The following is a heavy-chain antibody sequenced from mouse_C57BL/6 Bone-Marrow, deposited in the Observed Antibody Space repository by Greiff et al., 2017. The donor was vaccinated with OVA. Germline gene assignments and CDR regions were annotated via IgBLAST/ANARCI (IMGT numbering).Heavy chain of an antibody. V-gene: IGHV1-85*01. CDR2: VYPRDGST. D-gene: IGHD1-1*01. CDR1: GYTFTSYD. J-gene: IGHJ3*01. Sequence: QVQLQQSGPELVKPGASVKLSCKASGYTFTSYDINWVKQRPGQGLEWIGWVYPRDGSTKYNEKFMGKATLTVATSCSTAYMDLHSPPPAGSAVYFCARGRYGSSPPFAYWGQGTLVTVSA. CDR3: ARGRYGSSPPFAY.